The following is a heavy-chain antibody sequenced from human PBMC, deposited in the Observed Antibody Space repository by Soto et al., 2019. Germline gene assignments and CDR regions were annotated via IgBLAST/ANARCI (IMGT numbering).Heavy chain of an antibody. J-gene: IGHJ4*02. CDR3: ARIPACGNFYSTYSFDY. Sequence: GSGPTLVNPTQTLTLTCTFSGFSLSTSGMCVSWIRQTPGKALEWLALIDWDDDKYYSTSLKTRLTISKDTSKNQVVLTMTNMDPVDTATYYCARIPACGNFYSTYSFDYWGPGTLVTVSS. CDR1: GFSLSTSGMC. V-gene: IGHV2-70*01. CDR2: IDWDDDK. D-gene: IGHD2-21*02.